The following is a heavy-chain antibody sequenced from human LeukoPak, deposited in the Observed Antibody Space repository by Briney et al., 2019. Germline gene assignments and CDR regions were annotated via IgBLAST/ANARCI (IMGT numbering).Heavy chain of an antibody. CDR2: IRQDGGQT. Sequence: PGGSLRLSCAASGFTISSYWMSWVRQAPGKGLEWVANIRQDGGQTYYVDSVKGRFTISRDNAKNSLYLQMNSLRAEDTAMYYCARVHGYSSGRYYYYMDVWGKGTTVTVSS. CDR1: GFTISSYW. V-gene: IGHV3-7*01. D-gene: IGHD6-19*01. J-gene: IGHJ6*03. CDR3: ARVHGYSSGRYYYYMDV.